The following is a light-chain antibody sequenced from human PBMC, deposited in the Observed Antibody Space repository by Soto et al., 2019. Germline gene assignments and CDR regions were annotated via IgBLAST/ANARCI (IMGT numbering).Light chain of an antibody. CDR2: EAS. CDR3: QQYEDLPRT. V-gene: IGKV1-33*01. Sequence: EIQMTQPPSSLSASIGERATITCQASQYIIKYLTWYQQKPGEAPKLLISEASNLETGVPSRFSGSRSWTHFTFTISSLQPDDIATYYCQQYEDLPRTFGQGTRLEI. J-gene: IGKJ5*01. CDR1: QYIIKY.